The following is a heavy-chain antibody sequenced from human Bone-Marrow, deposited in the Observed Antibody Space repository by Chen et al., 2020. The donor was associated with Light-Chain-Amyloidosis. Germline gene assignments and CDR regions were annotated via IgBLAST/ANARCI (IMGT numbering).Heavy chain of an antibody. CDR1: DGSINSGDYY. V-gene: IGHV4-39*02. CDR3: SIRIAVPGATEET. J-gene: IGHJ5*02. D-gene: IGHD6-19*01. Sequence: QLQLQESGPGLVKPSETLSLTCTVSDGSINSGDYYWGWLRQSPGKGLEWIGSIYYSGAAFYNPSLRSRVTISLDTSKNLLSLRLTSVTAADTAVYYCSIRIAVPGATEETWGQGTLVTVSS. CDR2: IYYSGAA.